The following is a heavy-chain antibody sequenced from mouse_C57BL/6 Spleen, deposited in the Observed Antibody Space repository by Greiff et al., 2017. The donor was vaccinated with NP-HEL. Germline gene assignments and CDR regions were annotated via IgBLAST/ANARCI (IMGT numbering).Heavy chain of an antibody. D-gene: IGHD2-14*01. J-gene: IGHJ4*01. CDR1: GFNIKDDY. CDR2: IDPENGDT. Sequence: VQLKQSGAELVRPGASVKLSCTASGFNIKDDYMHWVKQRPEQGLEWIGWIDPENGDTEYASKFQGKATITADTSSNTAYLQLSSLTSEDTAVYYCTHMPYSTTGAMDYWGQGTSVTVSS. CDR3: THMPYSTTGAMDY. V-gene: IGHV14-4*01.